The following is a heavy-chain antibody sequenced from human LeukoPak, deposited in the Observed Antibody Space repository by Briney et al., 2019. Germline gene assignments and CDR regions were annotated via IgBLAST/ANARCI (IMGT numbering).Heavy chain of an antibody. Sequence: SETLSLTCAVYGGSLSGYYWSWIRQPPGKGLEWIGEINHSGSTNYNPSLKSRVTISVDTSKNQFSLKLSSVTAADTAVYYCARGQRPDYYDSSGYYKRWGQGTLVTVSS. CDR1: GGSLSGYY. D-gene: IGHD3-22*01. J-gene: IGHJ4*02. V-gene: IGHV4-34*01. CDR2: INHSGST. CDR3: ARGQRPDYYDSSGYYKR.